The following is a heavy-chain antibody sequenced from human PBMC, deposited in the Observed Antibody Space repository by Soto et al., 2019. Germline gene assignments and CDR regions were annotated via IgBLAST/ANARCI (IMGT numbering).Heavy chain of an antibody. D-gene: IGHD5-12*01. Sequence: QAQLVQSGAEVKKPGASVKVSCKASGYTFTYYAIYWVRQAPGQRLEWMGWISTGNGNTKYSQKCQGRVTINRDTSASTVYIERSSLRSDDTAVYYCARENIVSRMGASDIWGQGTVVTVSS. CDR3: ARENIVSRMGASDI. CDR2: ISTGNGNT. V-gene: IGHV1-3*04. CDR1: GYTFTYYA. J-gene: IGHJ3*02.